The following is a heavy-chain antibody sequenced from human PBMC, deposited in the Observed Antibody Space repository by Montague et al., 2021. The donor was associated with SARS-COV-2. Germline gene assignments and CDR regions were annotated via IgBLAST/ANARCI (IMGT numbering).Heavy chain of an antibody. D-gene: IGHD6-13*01. CDR1: GGSISSSSYY. J-gene: IGHJ5*02. CDR3: ARKEMKYSSIWSTGGNWFDP. CDR2: IYYSGST. V-gene: IGHV4-39*01. Sequence: KTLSLTCTVSGGSISSSSYYWGWIRQPPGKGLEWIGSIYYSGSTYYNPSLKSRVTISVDTSKNQFSLKLSSVTAADTAVYYCARKEMKYSSIWSTGGNWFDPWGQGTLVTVSS.